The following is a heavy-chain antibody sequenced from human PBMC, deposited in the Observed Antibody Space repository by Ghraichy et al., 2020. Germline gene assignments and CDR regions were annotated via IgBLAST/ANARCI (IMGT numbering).Heavy chain of an antibody. D-gene: IGHD5-12*01. V-gene: IGHV4-59*01. CDR1: GGSISSYY. J-gene: IGHJ6*02. CDR3: ARDQVVATINGYYYYGMDV. CDR2: IYYSGST. Sequence: SQTLSLTCTVSGGSISSYYWSWIRQPPGKGLEWIGYIYYSGSTNYNPSLKSRVTISVDTSKNQFSLKLSSVTAADTAVYYCARDQVVATINGYYYYGMDVWGQGTTVTVSS.